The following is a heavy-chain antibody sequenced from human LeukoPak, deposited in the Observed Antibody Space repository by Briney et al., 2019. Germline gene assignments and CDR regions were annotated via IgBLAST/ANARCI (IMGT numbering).Heavy chain of an antibody. CDR1: GDTLSELS. CDR2: FDPKDGET. V-gene: IGHV1-24*01. J-gene: IGHJ6*02. Sequence: ASVKVSCKVSGDTLSELSMSWVRQAPGKGLEWMGGFDPKDGETIYAQKFQGRVTMTEDTSTNTAYMELSSLRSEDTAVYYCATVYTICGVVTPYGMDVWRQGTTVTVSS. D-gene: IGHD3-3*01. CDR3: ATVYTICGVVTPYGMDV.